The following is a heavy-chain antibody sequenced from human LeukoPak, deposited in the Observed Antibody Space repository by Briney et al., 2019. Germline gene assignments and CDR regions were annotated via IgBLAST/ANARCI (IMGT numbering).Heavy chain of an antibody. V-gene: IGHV3-23*01. J-gene: IGHJ2*01. CDR2: ISGSCDRT. Sequence: GGSLSLSCAASGFTFSSYAMSWVRQARGKGLELVSAISGSCDRTYYADSVKGRFTISRHNSKHTLDVQMNSLTAEHRHGFYCARHLSSYGHGFWYFDLWGRGTLVTVSS. CDR1: GFTFSSYA. CDR3: ARHLSSYGHGFWYFDL. D-gene: IGHD5-18*01.